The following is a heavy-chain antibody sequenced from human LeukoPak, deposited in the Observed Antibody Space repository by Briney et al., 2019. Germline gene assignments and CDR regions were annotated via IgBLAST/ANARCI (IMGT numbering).Heavy chain of an antibody. CDR3: ARDSEPSGHILGSDAFDI. CDR1: GFTFSDYY. J-gene: IGHJ3*02. V-gene: IGHV3-11*01. D-gene: IGHD3-3*02. Sequence: GGSLRLSCAASGFTFSDYYMSWIRQAPGKGLEWVSSVKGRFTISRDNAKNSLYLQMNSLRAEDTAVYYCARDSEPSGHILGSDAFDIWGQGTMVTVSS.